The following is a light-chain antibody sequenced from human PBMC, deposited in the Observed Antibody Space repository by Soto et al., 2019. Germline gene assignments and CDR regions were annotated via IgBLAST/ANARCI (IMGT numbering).Light chain of an antibody. CDR1: QSVSSSY. Sequence: EIVLTQSPGTLSLSPGERATLSCRASQSVSSSYLAWYQQNRGQAPRLLIYGASSRAPGIPDRFGGSGSGTDITLTISRREPEDFAVYYCQQYGSSRWTFGQGTKVEIK. J-gene: IGKJ1*01. V-gene: IGKV3-20*01. CDR3: QQYGSSRWT. CDR2: GAS.